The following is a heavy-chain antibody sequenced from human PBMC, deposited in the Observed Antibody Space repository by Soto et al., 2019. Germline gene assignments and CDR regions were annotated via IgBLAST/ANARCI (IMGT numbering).Heavy chain of an antibody. D-gene: IGHD3-22*01. CDR1: GGTFSSYA. CDR2: IIPIFGKA. CDR3: ARDRYYYDSSGPADY. V-gene: IGHV1-69*13. J-gene: IGHJ4*02. Sequence: SVKVSCKASGGTFSSYAISWVRQAPGQGLEWMGGIIPIFGKANYAQKFQGRVKISADESTSTAYMELSSLRSEDTAVYYCARDRYYYDSSGPADYWGQGTLFTVSS.